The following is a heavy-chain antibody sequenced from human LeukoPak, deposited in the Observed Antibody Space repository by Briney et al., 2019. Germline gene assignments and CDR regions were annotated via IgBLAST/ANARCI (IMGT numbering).Heavy chain of an antibody. D-gene: IGHD3-10*01. CDR2: IYSGGST. J-gene: IGHJ5*02. Sequence: PPSETLSLTCTVSGGSISSYYWSWVRQAPGKGLEWVSVIYSGGSTYYADSVKGRFTISRDNSKNTLYLQMNSLRAEDTAVYYCAGHTMYYYGSGLFDPWGQGTLVTVSS. CDR3: AGHTMYYYGSGLFDP. CDR1: GGSISSYY. V-gene: IGHV3-53*01.